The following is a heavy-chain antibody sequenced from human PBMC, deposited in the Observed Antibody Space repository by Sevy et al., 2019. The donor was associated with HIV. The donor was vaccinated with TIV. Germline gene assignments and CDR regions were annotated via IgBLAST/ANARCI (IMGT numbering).Heavy chain of an antibody. D-gene: IGHD3-22*01. V-gene: IGHV3-48*03. CDR2: IINSVSTR. Sequence: GGSLRLSCSASGFTFSSYEMNWVRQAPGKGLEWVSNIINSVSTRYYADSVKGRFTISRDNAKNSLFLQMNSLRAEDTAVYYCARGPHHYYDSSAFFEYWGQGTLVTVSS. CDR3: ARGPHHYYDSSAFFEY. J-gene: IGHJ4*02. CDR1: GFTFSSYE.